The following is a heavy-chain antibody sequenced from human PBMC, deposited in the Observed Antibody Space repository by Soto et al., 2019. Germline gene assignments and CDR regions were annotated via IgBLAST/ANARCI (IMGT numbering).Heavy chain of an antibody. J-gene: IGHJ4*02. V-gene: IGHV3-23*01. Sequence: GGSLRLSCAASGFTFSSYAMSWVRQAPGKGLEWVSAITGSGDSTYYADSVKGRFTVSRDNSKNTPYLQMNSLRAEDTSVYYCAKVFVFTIREGFDYWGLGTLVTVSS. D-gene: IGHD3-3*01. CDR1: GFTFSSYA. CDR2: ITGSGDST. CDR3: AKVFVFTIREGFDY.